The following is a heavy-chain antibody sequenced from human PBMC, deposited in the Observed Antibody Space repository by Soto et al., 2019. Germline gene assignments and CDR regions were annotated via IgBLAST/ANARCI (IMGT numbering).Heavy chain of an antibody. D-gene: IGHD2-15*01. J-gene: IGHJ5*02. CDR3: TTDLWRIAVVVGSTGYFNP. CDR1: GFTFSDAW. CDR2: IKSKSDGGTT. Sequence: GGSLRLSCAASGFTFSDAWMSWVRQAPGKGLDWVGRIKSKSDGGTTEYAAPVRGRFTISRDDSKNTLYLQMNGLKTEDTAVYYCTTDLWRIAVVVGSTGYFNPWGQGTPVTVSS. V-gene: IGHV3-15*01.